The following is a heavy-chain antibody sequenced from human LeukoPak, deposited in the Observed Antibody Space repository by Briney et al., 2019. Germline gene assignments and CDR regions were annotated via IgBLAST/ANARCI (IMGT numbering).Heavy chain of an antibody. V-gene: IGHV3-33*01. CDR3: VRDIRAKYLEF. CDR1: GFTFRSHG. Sequence: PGGSLRLSCGVSGFTFRSHGMHWVRQAPGKGLEWVAVIWYDGSDKYYADSVKGRFTISRDNSKNTLYLQMNSLRAEDTAVYYCVRDIRAKYLEFWGQGTLVTVSS. D-gene: IGHD3-10*01. CDR2: IWYDGSDK. J-gene: IGHJ4*02.